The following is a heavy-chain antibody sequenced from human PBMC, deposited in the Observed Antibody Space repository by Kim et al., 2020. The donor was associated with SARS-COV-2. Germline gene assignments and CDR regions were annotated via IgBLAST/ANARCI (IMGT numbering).Heavy chain of an antibody. CDR2: INHSGST. J-gene: IGHJ6*03. CDR1: GGSFSGYY. Sequence: SETLSLTCAVYGGSFSGYYWSWIRQPPGKGLEWIGEINHSGSTNYNPSLKSRVTISVDTSKNQFSLKLSSVTAADTAVYYCARGTRQWPARHYYDYMDV. D-gene: IGHD6-19*01. CDR3: ARGTRQWPARHYYDYMDV. V-gene: IGHV4-34*01.